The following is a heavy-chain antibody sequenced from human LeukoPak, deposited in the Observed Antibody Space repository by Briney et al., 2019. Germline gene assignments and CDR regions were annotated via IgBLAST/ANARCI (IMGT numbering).Heavy chain of an antibody. CDR3: ARVRRHGYNLRDAFDI. V-gene: IGHV4-59*01. Sequence: QPSETLSLTCTVSGGSISSYYWSWIRQPPGKGLEWIGYIYYSGSTNYNPSLKSRVTISVDTSKNQFSLKLSSVTAADTAVYYCARVRRHGYNLRDAFDIWGQGTMVTVSS. J-gene: IGHJ3*02. D-gene: IGHD5-24*01. CDR1: GGSISSYY. CDR2: IYYSGST.